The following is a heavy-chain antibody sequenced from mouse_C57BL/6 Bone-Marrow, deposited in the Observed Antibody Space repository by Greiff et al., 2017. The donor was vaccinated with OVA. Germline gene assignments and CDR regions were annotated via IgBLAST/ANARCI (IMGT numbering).Heavy chain of an antibody. CDR2: INYDGSST. CDR3: AREGGYYGSSYWYFDV. CDR1: GFTFSDYY. D-gene: IGHD1-1*01. J-gene: IGHJ1*03. V-gene: IGHV5-16*01. Sequence: EVKVVESEGGLVQPGSSMKLSCTASGFTFSDYYMAWVRQVPEKGLEWVANINYDGSSTYYLDSLKSRFIISRDNAKNILYLQMSSLKSEDTATYYCAREGGYYGSSYWYFDVWGTGTTVTVSS.